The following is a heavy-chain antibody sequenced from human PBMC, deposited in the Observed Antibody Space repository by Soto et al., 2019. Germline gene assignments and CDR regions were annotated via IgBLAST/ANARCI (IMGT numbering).Heavy chain of an antibody. CDR1: GYTFDSFD. D-gene: IGHD1-20*01. V-gene: IGHV1-18*04. Sequence: ASVKVSCKASGYTFDSFDISWMRQAPGQGLEWMGSISADNGNTNYAQKFQGRLTMTTDTSTSTAYMELRNLRSDDTAVYYCARDLPLVLTRILGNWFEPWGQGTPV. CDR2: ISADNGNT. J-gene: IGHJ5*02. CDR3: ARDLPLVLTRILGNWFEP.